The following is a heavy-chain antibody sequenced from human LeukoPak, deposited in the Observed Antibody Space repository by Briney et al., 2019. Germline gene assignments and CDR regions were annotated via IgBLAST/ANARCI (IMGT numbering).Heavy chain of an antibody. CDR3: ARTRVVPAAYYYYYMDV. V-gene: IGHV4-34*01. CDR2: VNHSGST. D-gene: IGHD2-2*01. CDR1: GASFSDYY. Sequence: SETLSLTCAVYGASFSDYYWSWIGQPPGKGLEWIGEVNHSGSTTYNPSLKSRVTISVDTSKNQFSLKVSSVTAADTAVYYCARTRVVPAAYYYYYMDVWGKGTTVTVSS. J-gene: IGHJ6*03.